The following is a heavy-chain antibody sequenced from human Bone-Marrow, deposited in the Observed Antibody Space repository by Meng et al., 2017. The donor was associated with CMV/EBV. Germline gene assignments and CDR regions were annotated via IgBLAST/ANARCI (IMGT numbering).Heavy chain of an antibody. V-gene: IGHV4-4*07. Sequence: SETLSLTCTVSGGSISSYYWSWIRQPAGKGLEWIGRIYTSGSTNYNPSLKSRVTMSVDTSKNQFSLKLSSVTAADTAVYCCASLAAAGTLYNWFDPWGQGTLVTVSS. D-gene: IGHD6-13*01. CDR1: GGSISSYY. CDR3: ASLAAAGTLYNWFDP. CDR2: IYTSGST. J-gene: IGHJ5*02.